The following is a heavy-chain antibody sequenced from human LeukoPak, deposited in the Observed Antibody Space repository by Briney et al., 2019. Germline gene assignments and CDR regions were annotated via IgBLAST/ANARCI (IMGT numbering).Heavy chain of an antibody. CDR3: ARAGRYVRGVMN. CDR1: GGSISSGGFS. V-gene: IGHV4-34*01. Sequence: PSETLSLTCAVSGGSISSGGFSSSWIRQPPGKGLEWIGEINHSGSTNYNPSLKSRVTMSVDTSKNQFSLKLSSVTAADTAVYYCARAGRYVRGVMNWGQGTLVTVSS. J-gene: IGHJ4*02. D-gene: IGHD3-10*02. CDR2: INHSGST.